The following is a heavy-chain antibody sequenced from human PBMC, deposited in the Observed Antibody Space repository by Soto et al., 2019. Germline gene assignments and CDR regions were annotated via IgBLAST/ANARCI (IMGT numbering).Heavy chain of an antibody. CDR3: ARDPGPYGSGSPTDY. CDR1: GGTFSSYA. Sequence: ASVKVSCKASGGTFSSYAISWVRQAPGQGLEWMGGIIPIFGTANYAQKYQGRVTITADESTSTAYMELSSLRSEDTAVYYCARDPGPYGSGSPTDYWGPGTLVTVSS. J-gene: IGHJ4*02. D-gene: IGHD3-10*01. V-gene: IGHV1-69*13. CDR2: IIPIFGTA.